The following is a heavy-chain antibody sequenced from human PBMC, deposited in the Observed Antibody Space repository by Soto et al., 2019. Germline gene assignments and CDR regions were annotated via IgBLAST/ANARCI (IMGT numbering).Heavy chain of an antibody. CDR3: ARDGSRYYDFWSGYYTNHYYYYGMDV. D-gene: IGHD3-3*01. V-gene: IGHV1-69*06. CDR2: IIPIFGTA. J-gene: IGHJ6*02. CDR1: GGTFSSYA. Sequence: GASVKVSCKASGGTFSSYAISWVRRAPGQGLEWMGGIIPIFGTANYAQKFQGRVTITADKSTSTAYMELSSLRSEDTAVYYCARDGSRYYDFWSGYYTNHYYYYGMDVCGQRTTVTVSS.